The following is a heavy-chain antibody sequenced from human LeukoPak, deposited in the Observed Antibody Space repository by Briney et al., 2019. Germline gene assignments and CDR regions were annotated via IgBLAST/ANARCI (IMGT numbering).Heavy chain of an antibody. J-gene: IGHJ4*02. D-gene: IGHD6-13*01. CDR2: VSISSGTI. CDR1: GFTFSGHN. CDR3: VQSTAWYRSSWYLMH. Sequence: PGGSVRLSCAATGFTFSGHNMNWVRQAPGKGLEWISFVSISSGTIYYADSVKGRFSISRDNSKDTLSLQMNSLRADDSAIYYCVQSTAWYRSSWYLMHWGQGILVTVSS. V-gene: IGHV3-48*01.